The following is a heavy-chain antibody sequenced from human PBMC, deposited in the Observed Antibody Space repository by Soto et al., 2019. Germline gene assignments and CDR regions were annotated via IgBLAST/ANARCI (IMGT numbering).Heavy chain of an antibody. V-gene: IGHV3-23*01. CDR1: GFTFSSSG. Sequence: EGQLLQSGGGLVQPGESLRLSCAASGFTFSSSGMSWVRQAPGKGLEWVSSISIRGDYRYYADSVKGRFTISRDNSKNTLYLQMSSLTAEDTALYYCANHGGFDFWGQRTMVAVSS. CDR2: ISIRGDYR. D-gene: IGHD4-17*01. J-gene: IGHJ3*01. CDR3: ANHGGFDF.